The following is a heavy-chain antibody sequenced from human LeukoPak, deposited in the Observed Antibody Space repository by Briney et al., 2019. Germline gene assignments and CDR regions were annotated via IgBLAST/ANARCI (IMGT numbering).Heavy chain of an antibody. CDR1: GYTFTSYG. J-gene: IGHJ4*02. CDR2: ISAYNGNT. V-gene: IGHV1-18*01. CDR3: ARDGYYYDSSGYYSLTPLDY. Sequence: GASVKVSCTASGYTFTSYGISWVRQAPGQGLEWMGWISAYNGNTNYAQKLQGRVTMTTDTSTSTAYMELRSLRSDDTAVYYCARDGYYYDSSGYYSLTPLDYWGQGTLVTVSS. D-gene: IGHD3-22*01.